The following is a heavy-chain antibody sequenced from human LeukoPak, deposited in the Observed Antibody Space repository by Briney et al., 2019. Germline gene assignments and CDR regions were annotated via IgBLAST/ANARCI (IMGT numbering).Heavy chain of an antibody. CDR1: GGSFSGYY. CDR2: INHSGST. D-gene: IGHD4-11*01. J-gene: IGHJ3*02. V-gene: IGHV4-34*01. CDR3: ASPSPSKEQSAAFDI. Sequence: SETLSLTCAVYGGSFSGYYWSWIRQPPGKGLEWIGEINHSGSTNYNPSLKSRVTISVDTSKNQFSLKLSSVTAADTAVYYCASPSPSKEQSAAFDIWGQGTMVTVSS.